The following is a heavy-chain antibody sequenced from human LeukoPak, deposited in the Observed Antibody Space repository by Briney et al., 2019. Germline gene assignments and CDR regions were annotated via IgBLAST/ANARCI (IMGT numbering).Heavy chain of an antibody. CDR2: IYLSGST. CDR3: ARDTRRDYGSGSYDY. D-gene: IGHD3-10*01. V-gene: IGHV4-4*02. J-gene: IGHJ4*02. Sequence: PSETLSLTCAVSGGSISSSNWWSWVRQPPGKGLEWIGEIYLSGSTNYNPSLKSRVTISVDKSKNQFSLKLSSVTAADTAVYYCARDTRRDYGSGSYDYWGQGTLVTVSS. CDR1: GGSISSSNW.